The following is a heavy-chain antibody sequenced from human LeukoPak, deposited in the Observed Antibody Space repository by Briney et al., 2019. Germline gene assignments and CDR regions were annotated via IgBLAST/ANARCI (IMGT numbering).Heavy chain of an antibody. D-gene: IGHD4-17*01. Sequence: GGALRLSCAASLFTFSDYYMSWSPQAPGKGREWVSYSSSSGSTIYYADSVKGRFTISRDNAKNSLYLQMNSLRAEDTAVYYCARASYGAGNAFDIWGQGTMVTVSS. J-gene: IGHJ3*02. CDR2: SSSSGSTI. CDR1: LFTFSDYY. V-gene: IGHV3-11*01. CDR3: ARASYGAGNAFDI.